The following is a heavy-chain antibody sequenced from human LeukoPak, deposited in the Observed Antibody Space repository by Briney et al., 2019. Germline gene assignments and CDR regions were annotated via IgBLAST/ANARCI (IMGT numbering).Heavy chain of an antibody. D-gene: IGHD3-22*01. V-gene: IGHV1-2*02. CDR2: INPNGGGT. CDR3: ARGFSDSSGKRLDY. J-gene: IGHJ4*02. Sequence: ASVKVSCKPSGYTFTVNYVHWVRQAPGQGLEWVGWINPNGGGTYYAQKFQGRVTMTRDTSISTAYMDLSRLTSDDTAVYYCARGFSDSSGKRLDYWGQGTLVTVSS. CDR1: GYTFTVNY.